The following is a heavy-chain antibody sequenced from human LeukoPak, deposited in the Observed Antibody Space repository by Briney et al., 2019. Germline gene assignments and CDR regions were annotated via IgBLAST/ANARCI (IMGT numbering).Heavy chain of an antibody. CDR2: ISGSGSNT. CDR1: EFTFSSYA. V-gene: IGHV3-23*01. CDR3: ARDGGYCSGGSCYSNDY. D-gene: IGHD2-15*01. Sequence: GGSLRLSYAASEFTFSSYAMSWVRQAPGKGLEWVSGISGSGSNTYYADSVKGRFTISRDNPKNTLYLQMNSLRAEDTAVYYCARDGGYCSGGSCYSNDYWGQGTLVTVSS. J-gene: IGHJ4*02.